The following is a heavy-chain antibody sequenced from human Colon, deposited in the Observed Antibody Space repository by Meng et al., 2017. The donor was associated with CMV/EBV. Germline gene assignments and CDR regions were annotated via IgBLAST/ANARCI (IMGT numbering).Heavy chain of an antibody. J-gene: IGHJ4*02. D-gene: IGHD5-18*01. V-gene: IGHV3-7*01. CDR3: AGDTAGDY. Sequence: GESLKISCAASGFTFSSYWMSWVRQAPGKGLEWVANIKQDGSEKYYVDSVKGRFTISRDNAKNSLYLQMKSLRVEDTAVYYCAGDTAGDYWGQGTLVTVSS. CDR1: GFTFSSYW. CDR2: IKQDGSEK.